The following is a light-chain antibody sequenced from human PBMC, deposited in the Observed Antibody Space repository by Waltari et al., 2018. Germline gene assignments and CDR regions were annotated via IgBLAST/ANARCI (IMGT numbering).Light chain of an antibody. J-gene: IGLJ1*01. CDR1: NSDVGAYDY. V-gene: IGLV2-14*01. CDR3: SSYTTNRHYV. Sequence: QSDLTQPAYVSGSPGQSLTISCTVTNSDVGAYDYVSWYQQYPGQAPKLVIVDVSSRPSGDAGCFSGSKSCNTTSLIISHLQAEDEADYYCSSYTTNRHYVVGAGTKVNVL. CDR2: DVS.